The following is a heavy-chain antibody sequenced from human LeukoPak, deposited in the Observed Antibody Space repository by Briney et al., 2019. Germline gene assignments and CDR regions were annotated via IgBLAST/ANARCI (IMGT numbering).Heavy chain of an antibody. V-gene: IGHV4-34*01. CDR1: GGSFSGYY. D-gene: IGHD6-13*01. CDR3: ARATYSSSWFC. Sequence: SETLSLTCAVYGGSFSGYYWSWIRQPPGKGLEWIGEINHSGSINYNPSLKSRVTISVDTSKNQFSLKLSSVTAADTAVYYCARATYSSSWFCWGQGTLVTVSS. CDR2: INHSGSI. J-gene: IGHJ4*02.